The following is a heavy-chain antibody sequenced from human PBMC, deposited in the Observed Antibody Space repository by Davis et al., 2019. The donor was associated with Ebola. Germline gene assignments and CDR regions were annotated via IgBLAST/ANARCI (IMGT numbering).Heavy chain of an antibody. V-gene: IGHV4-31*03. CDR2: IYYSGST. J-gene: IGHJ3*02. D-gene: IGHD2-21*02. CDR3: ARVWVVVTAIARANDAFDI. CDR1: GGSISSGGYY. Sequence: LRLSCTVSGGSISSGGYYWSWIRQHPGKGLEWIGYIYYSGSTYYNPSLNSRVTISVDTSKNQFSLKLSSVTAADTAVYYCARVWVVVTAIARANDAFDIWGQGTMVTVSS.